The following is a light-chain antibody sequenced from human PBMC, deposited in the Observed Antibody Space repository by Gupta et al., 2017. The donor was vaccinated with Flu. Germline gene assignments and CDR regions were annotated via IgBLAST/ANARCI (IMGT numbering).Light chain of an antibody. J-gene: IGLJ3*02. CDR1: SSDVGGYNY. CDR2: EVS. V-gene: IGLV2-14*01. CDR3: SSYTSSSTRV. Sequence: SALTQPASVSGSPGQSITISCTGTSSDVGGYNYVSWYQQHPGKAPKLMIYEVSNRPAGVANRFSGSKAGNTASLTISGLQAEDEADYYRSSYTSSSTRVFGGGTKLTVL.